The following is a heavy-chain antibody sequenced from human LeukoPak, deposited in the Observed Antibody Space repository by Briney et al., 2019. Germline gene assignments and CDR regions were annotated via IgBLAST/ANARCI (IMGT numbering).Heavy chain of an antibody. V-gene: IGHV5-10-1*01. CDR1: GYSFTSYW. CDR2: IDPSDSYT. CDR3: ARTVSYYDILTGYSETNWFDP. Sequence: GESLKISCKGPGYSFTSYWISWVRQMPGKGLEWMGRIDPSDSYTNYSPSFQGHVTISADKSISTAYLQWSSLKASDTAMYYCARTVSYYDILTGYSETNWFDPWGQGTLVTVSS. J-gene: IGHJ5*02. D-gene: IGHD3-9*01.